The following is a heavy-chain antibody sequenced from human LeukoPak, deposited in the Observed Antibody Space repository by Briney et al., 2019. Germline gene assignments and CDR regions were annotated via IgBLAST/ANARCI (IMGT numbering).Heavy chain of an antibody. CDR3: AKGYYDTGELFDY. Sequence: GGSLRLSCAASGFTFSSYAMSWVRQAPGKGLEWLSGISGGGGSTYYADSVKGRFTISRDNSKNTLYLQMNSLRAEDTAVYYCAKGYYDTGELFDYWGQGTLVTVSS. CDR1: GFTFSSYA. CDR2: ISGGGGST. D-gene: IGHD3-16*01. V-gene: IGHV3-23*01. J-gene: IGHJ4*02.